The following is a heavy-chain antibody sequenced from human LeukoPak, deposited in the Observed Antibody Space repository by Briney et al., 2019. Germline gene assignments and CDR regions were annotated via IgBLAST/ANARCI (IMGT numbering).Heavy chain of an antibody. J-gene: IGHJ6*02. CDR1: GGSISSGSYY. CDR3: ARVHCSGGSCYDYYYYYGMDV. CDR2: IYTSAST. Sequence: RASETLSLTCTVSGGSISSGSYYWSWIRQPAGKGLEWIGRIYTSASTNYNPSLKSRVTISVDTSKNQFSLKLSSVAAADTAVYYCARVHCSGGSCYDYYYYYGMDVWGQGTTVTVSS. V-gene: IGHV4-61*02. D-gene: IGHD2-15*01.